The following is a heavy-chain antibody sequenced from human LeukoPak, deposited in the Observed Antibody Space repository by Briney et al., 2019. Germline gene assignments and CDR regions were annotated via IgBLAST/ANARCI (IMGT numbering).Heavy chain of an antibody. CDR3: ARGGSWAPLDV. CDR2: IRNKANSYST. D-gene: IGHD3-16*01. Sequence: GSLRLSCAASGFTFSDHYMDWVRQAPGKGLEWVGRIRNKANSYSTEYAASVKGRFTISRDDSKNSVYLQMNSLKTEDTAVCCCARGGSWAPLDVWGQGTTVTVSS. V-gene: IGHV3-72*01. CDR1: GFTFSDHY. J-gene: IGHJ6*02.